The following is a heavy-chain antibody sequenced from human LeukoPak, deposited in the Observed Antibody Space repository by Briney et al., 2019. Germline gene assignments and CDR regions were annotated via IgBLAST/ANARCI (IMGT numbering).Heavy chain of an antibody. V-gene: IGHV3-23*01. Sequence: PGGSLRLSCAASGFTLSSYAMSWVRQAPGKGLEWVSAISGSDGSTYYADSVRGRFTISRDNSKNTLYLQMNSPRAEDTAVYYCAKSIAARPLYYYGMDVWGQGTTVTVSS. CDR3: AKSIAARPLYYYGMDV. D-gene: IGHD6-6*01. CDR2: ISGSDGST. CDR1: GFTLSSYA. J-gene: IGHJ6*02.